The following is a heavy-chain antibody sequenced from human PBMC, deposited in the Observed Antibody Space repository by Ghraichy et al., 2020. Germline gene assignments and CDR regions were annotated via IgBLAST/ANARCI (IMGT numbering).Heavy chain of an antibody. CDR3: ARDYSRYFDY. V-gene: IGHV3-7*03. CDR2: IKEDGSEK. Sequence: SLRLSCVASGFTFSSYWITWVRQAPGKGLEWVANIKEDGSEKYYVDSVKGRFTISRDNAKNSLYLQMNSLTAEDTAMYYCARDYSRYFDYWGQGTLVTVSS. J-gene: IGHJ4*02. CDR1: GFTFSSYW. D-gene: IGHD2-21*01.